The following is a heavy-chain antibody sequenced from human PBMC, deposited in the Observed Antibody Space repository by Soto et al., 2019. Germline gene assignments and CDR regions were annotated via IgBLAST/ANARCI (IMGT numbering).Heavy chain of an antibody. CDR1: GYIFTNYD. V-gene: IGHV1-8*01. J-gene: IGHJ4*02. D-gene: IGHD7-27*01. Sequence: QVPLVQSGAEVKRPGASVTVSCSASGYIFTNYDINWVRQATGQGLEWLGWMNPNSGATGYAQKFQGRLTLTRDTAITTAYMELNSLKSEDTAVYYCARNRRETGDFDYWGQGTLVTVSS. CDR3: ARNRRETGDFDY. CDR2: MNPNSGAT.